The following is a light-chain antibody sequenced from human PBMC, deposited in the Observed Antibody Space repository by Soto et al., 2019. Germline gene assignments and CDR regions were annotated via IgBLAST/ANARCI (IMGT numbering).Light chain of an antibody. CDR1: SHDVGGYDY. V-gene: IGLV2-11*01. CDR2: DVI. J-gene: IGLJ2*01. Sequence: QSAPTQPRSVSGSPGQSVTISCTGTSHDVGGYDYVSWYQQSPGKAPKLIIYDVIERPSGVPDRFSCSKSGNTASLTISGVQAEDEGDYYCCSYAGTYTFVVFGGGTQLTVL. CDR3: CSYAGTYTFVV.